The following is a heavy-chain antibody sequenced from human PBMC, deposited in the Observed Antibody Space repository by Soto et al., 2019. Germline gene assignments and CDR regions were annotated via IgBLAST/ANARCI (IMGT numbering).Heavy chain of an antibody. CDR1: GGSFSGYY. D-gene: IGHD2-15*01. V-gene: IGHV4-34*01. Sequence: PSETLSLTCAVYGGSFSGYYWTWIRQSPGKGLEWIGNVNHRGSTNYNVSLQSRVTISVDTSQNQFSLKLDSVTAADTAVCYCARDGFCSGGTCRIGNWFDPWGQGTLVTVSS. CDR2: VNHRGST. J-gene: IGHJ5*02. CDR3: ARDGFCSGGTCRIGNWFDP.